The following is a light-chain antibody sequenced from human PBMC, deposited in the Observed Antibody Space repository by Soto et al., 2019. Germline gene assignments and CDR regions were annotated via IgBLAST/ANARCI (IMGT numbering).Light chain of an antibody. CDR2: GHN. Sequence: QPVLTQPPSVSGAPGQSITISCTGSSSNIGANYDVHWYQQIPGTAPKLLIYGHNNRASGVPDRFSVSKSGTSASLAISGLQAEDEADYYCQSYDNSLTFVFGTGTKLTVL. J-gene: IGLJ1*01. V-gene: IGLV1-40*01. CDR1: SSNIGANYD. CDR3: QSYDNSLTFV.